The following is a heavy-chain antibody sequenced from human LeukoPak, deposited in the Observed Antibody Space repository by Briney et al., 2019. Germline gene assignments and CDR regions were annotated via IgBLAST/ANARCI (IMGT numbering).Heavy chain of an antibody. D-gene: IGHD3-10*01. J-gene: IGHJ5*02. CDR2: INHSGST. CDR3: ARGTHYYGSGSYYSHP. Sequence: SETLSPTCAVYGGSFSGYYWSWIRQPPGKGLEWIGEINHSGSTNYNPSLKSRVTISVDTSKNQFSLKLSSVTAADTAVYYCARGTHYYGSGSYYSHPWGQGTLVTVSS. V-gene: IGHV4-34*01. CDR1: GGSFSGYY.